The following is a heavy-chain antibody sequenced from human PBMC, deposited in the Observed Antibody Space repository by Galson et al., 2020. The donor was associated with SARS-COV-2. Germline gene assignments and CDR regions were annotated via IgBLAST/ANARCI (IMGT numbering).Heavy chain of an antibody. CDR1: GDSISSGGYY. CDR2: IYYSGST. Sequence: SETLSLTCTVSGDSISSGGYYWSWIRQHPGKGLEWIGYIYYSGSTYYNPSLKSRVTISVDTSKNQFSLKLSSVTAADTAVYYCARGLSGYSYGAPYNWFDPWGQGTLVTVSS. J-gene: IGHJ5*02. D-gene: IGHD5-18*01. CDR3: ARGLSGYSYGAPYNWFDP. V-gene: IGHV4-31*03.